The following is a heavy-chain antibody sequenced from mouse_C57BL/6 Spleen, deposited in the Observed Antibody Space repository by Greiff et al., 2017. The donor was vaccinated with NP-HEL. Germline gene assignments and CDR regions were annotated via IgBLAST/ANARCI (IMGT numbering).Heavy chain of an antibody. V-gene: IGHV5-4*03. D-gene: IGHD2-4*01. Sequence: EVMLVESGGGLVKPGGSLKLSCAASGFTFSSYAMSWVRQTPEKRLEWVATISDGGSYTYYPDNVKGRFTISRDNAKNNLYLQMSHLKSEDTAMYYCARAPYYDYDGENAMDYWGQGTSVTVSS. CDR3: ARAPYYDYDGENAMDY. CDR2: ISDGGSYT. J-gene: IGHJ4*01. CDR1: GFTFSSYA.